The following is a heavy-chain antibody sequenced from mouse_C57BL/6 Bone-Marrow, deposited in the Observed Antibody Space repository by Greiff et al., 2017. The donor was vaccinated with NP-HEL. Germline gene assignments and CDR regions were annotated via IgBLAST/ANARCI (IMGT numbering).Heavy chain of an antibody. Sequence: EVKVVESGGGLVQPGGSLKLSCAASGFTFSDYGMAWVRQAPRKGPEWVAFISNLAYSIYYADTVTGRFTISRENAKNTLYLEMSSLRSEDTAMYYCARQRPYAMDYWGQGTSVTVSS. J-gene: IGHJ4*01. CDR3: ARQRPYAMDY. CDR1: GFTFSDYG. V-gene: IGHV5-15*01. CDR2: ISNLAYSI.